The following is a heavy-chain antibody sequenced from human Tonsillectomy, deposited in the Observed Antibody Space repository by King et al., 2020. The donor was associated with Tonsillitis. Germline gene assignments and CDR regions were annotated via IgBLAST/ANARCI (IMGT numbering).Heavy chain of an antibody. CDR1: GGTFSSYA. CDR3: ARESVDTTMGNYNYYGMDV. CDR2: IIPIFGTA. D-gene: IGHD5-18*01. J-gene: IGHJ6*02. Sequence: QLVQSGAEVKKPGSSVKVSCKASGGTFSSYAISWVRQAPGQGLECMGGIIPIFGTANHAQKFQGRVTITADESTSTAYMELGSLRSEYTAVYFCARESVDTTMGNYNYYGMDVWGQGTTVTVSS. V-gene: IGHV1-69*01.